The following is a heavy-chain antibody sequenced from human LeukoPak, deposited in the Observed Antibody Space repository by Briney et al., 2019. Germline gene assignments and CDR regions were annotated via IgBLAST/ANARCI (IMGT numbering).Heavy chain of an antibody. D-gene: IGHD2-8*02. J-gene: IGHJ5*02. CDR3: ARLKSLVA. CDR1: GGSFSGYY. CDR2: INHSGST. V-gene: IGHV4-34*01. Sequence: SETLSLTCAVCGGSFSGYYWGWIRQPPGKGLEWIGEINHSGSTNYNPSLKSRVTISVDTSKNQFSLKLSSVTAADTAVYYCARLKSLVAWGQGTLVTVSS.